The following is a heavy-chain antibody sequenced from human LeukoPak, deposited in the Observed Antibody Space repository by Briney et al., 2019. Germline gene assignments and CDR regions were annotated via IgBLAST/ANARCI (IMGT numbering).Heavy chain of an antibody. Sequence: GGSLRLSCAASGFTFSSYSMNWVRQAPGKGLEGVSYISSSSSTIYYADSVKGRFTIYRDNAKNSLYLQMNSLRDEDTPVYYCARELYYDSSGLGAFDIWGQGTMVTVSS. CDR2: ISSSSSTI. V-gene: IGHV3-48*02. CDR1: GFTFSSYS. D-gene: IGHD3-22*01. CDR3: ARELYYDSSGLGAFDI. J-gene: IGHJ3*02.